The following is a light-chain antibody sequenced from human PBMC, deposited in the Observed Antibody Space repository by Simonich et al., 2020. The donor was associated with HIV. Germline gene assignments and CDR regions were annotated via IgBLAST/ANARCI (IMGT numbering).Light chain of an antibody. CDR1: QSVRSSY. Sequence: EIVLTQSPGTLSLSPGERATLSCRASQSVRSSYLAWYQQKPGLAPRLLIYDASSRATGIPDRVIGSGSGTDFTLTISRLEPEDFAVYYCQQYGSSPLFTFGPGTKVDIK. J-gene: IGKJ3*01. V-gene: IGKV3D-20*01. CDR3: QQYGSSPLFT. CDR2: DAS.